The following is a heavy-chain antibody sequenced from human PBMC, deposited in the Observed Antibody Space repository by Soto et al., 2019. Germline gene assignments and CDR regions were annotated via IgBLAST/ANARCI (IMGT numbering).Heavy chain of an antibody. Sequence: PSETLSLTCAVYGGSFSGYYWSWIRQPPGKGLEWIGEINHSGSTNYNPSLKSRVTISVDTSKNQFSLKLSSVTAADTAVYYCARGQLRYGDYFDYWGQGTLVTVSS. D-gene: IGHD4-17*01. J-gene: IGHJ4*02. CDR1: GGSFSGYY. V-gene: IGHV4-34*01. CDR3: ARGQLRYGDYFDY. CDR2: INHSGST.